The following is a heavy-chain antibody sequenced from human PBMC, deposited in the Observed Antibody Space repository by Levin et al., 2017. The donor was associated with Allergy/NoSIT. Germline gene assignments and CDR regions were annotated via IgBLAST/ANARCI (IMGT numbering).Heavy chain of an antibody. D-gene: IGHD6-13*01. CDR1: GGSIDSTTYY. V-gene: IGHV4-39*01. CDR2: SYYSGAT. J-gene: IGHJ6*02. Sequence: PSETLSLTCTVSGGSIDSTTYYWGWIRQPPGKGLEWIGCSYYSGATYYNPSLRSRVTISVDTSKNQFSLKLSSVTAADTAVYYCARRAPFGSSHMDVWGQGTPVTVSS. CDR3: ARRAPFGSSHMDV.